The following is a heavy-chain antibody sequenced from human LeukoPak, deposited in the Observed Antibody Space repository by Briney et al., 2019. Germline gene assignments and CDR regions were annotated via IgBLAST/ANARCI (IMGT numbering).Heavy chain of an antibody. CDR2: ISGSGGST. D-gene: IGHD3-10*01. V-gene: IGHV3-23*01. CDR3: AKGILGGSGIDAFDI. J-gene: IGHJ3*02. CDR1: GFTFSSYA. Sequence: QSGGSLRLSCAASGFTFSSYAMSWVRQAPGKGLEWVSTISGSGGSTYYADSVKGRFTISRDNSKNTLYLQMNSLRAEDTAVYYCAKGILGGSGIDAFDIWGQGTMVTVSS.